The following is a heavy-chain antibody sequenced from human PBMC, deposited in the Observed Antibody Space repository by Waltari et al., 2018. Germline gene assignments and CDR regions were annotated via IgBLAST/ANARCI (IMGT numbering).Heavy chain of an antibody. D-gene: IGHD3-3*01. CDR1: GGSFRGYY. V-gene: IGHV4-34*01. CDR2: INHSGST. J-gene: IGHJ5*02. Sequence: QVQLQQWGAGLLKPSETLSLNCAGYGGSFRGYYWSWIRQPPGKGLEWIGEINHSGSTNYNPSLKSRVTISVDTSKNQFSLKLSSVTAADTAVYYCARGARFLEWYNWFDPWGQGTLVTVSS. CDR3: ARGARFLEWYNWFDP.